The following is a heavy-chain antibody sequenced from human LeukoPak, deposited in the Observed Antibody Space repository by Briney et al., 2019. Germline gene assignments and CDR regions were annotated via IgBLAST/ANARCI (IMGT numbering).Heavy chain of an antibody. CDR1: GFTFSSYS. CDR3: ARNQPSIAAAGTGRYYYYYMDV. V-gene: IGHV3-21*01. Sequence: GGSLRLSCAASGFTFSSYSMNWVRQAPGKGLEWVSSISSSSSYIYYADSVKGRFAISRDNAKNSLYLQMNSLRAEDTAVYYCARNQPSIAAAGTGRYYYYYMDVWGKGTTVTVSS. J-gene: IGHJ6*03. D-gene: IGHD6-13*01. CDR2: ISSSSSYI.